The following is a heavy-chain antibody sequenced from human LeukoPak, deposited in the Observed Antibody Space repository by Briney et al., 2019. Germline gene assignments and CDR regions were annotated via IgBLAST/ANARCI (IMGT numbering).Heavy chain of an antibody. CDR3: ARDPAVSGTRDWFDP. V-gene: IGHV3-48*04. J-gene: IGHJ5*02. CDR2: ISTSTTTI. Sequence: GGSLRLSCEASGFTFSSYSMNWVRQAPGKGLEWISYISTSTTTIYYADSVKGRFTISRDNAKNSLYLQMNSLRVEDTAVYYCARDPAVSGTRDWFDPWGQGTLVTVSS. D-gene: IGHD6-19*01. CDR1: GFTFSSYS.